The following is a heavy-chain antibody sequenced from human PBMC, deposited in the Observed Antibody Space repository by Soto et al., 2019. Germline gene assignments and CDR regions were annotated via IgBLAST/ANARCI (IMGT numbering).Heavy chain of an antibody. Sequence: ASVKVSCKASGYTFTSYGISWVRQAPGQGLEWMGGIIPIFGTANYAQKFQGRVTITADESTSTAYMELSSLRSEDTAVYYCGRDFGGSYFFDYWGQGPLVPVPS. J-gene: IGHJ4*02. D-gene: IGHD1-26*01. CDR1: GYTFTSYG. V-gene: IGHV1-69*13. CDR3: GRDFGGSYFFDY. CDR2: IIPIFGTA.